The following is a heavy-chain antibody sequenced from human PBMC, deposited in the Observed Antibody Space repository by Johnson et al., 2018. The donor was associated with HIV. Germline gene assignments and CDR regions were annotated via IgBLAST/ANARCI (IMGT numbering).Heavy chain of an antibody. V-gene: IGHV3-30-3*01. CDR2: ISYDGSNK. CDR1: GFTFSSYA. D-gene: IGHD2-8*01. J-gene: IGHJ3*02. CDR3: ARGAFLKVYVSDDAFDI. Sequence: QVQLVESGGGVVQPGRSLRLSCAASGFTFSSYAMHWVRQAPGKGLEWVAVISYDGSNKYYADSVKGRFTISRDNSKNTLLLQMNSLRAEDTALYYCARGAFLKVYVSDDAFDIWGQGTMVTVSS.